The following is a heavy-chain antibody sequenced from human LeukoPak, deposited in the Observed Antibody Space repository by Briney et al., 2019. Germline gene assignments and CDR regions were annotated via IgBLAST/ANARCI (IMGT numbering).Heavy chain of an antibody. Sequence: SETLSLTCTVSGGSISSYYWSWVRQPPGKGLEWIGYVYDSGATNYNPSLKSRLTISVDTSKNQFSLKLRSVTAADTAVYYCARGYTAMSRNYYYGMDVWGQGTTVTVSS. D-gene: IGHD5-18*01. CDR1: GGSISSYY. CDR3: ARGYTAMSRNYYYGMDV. CDR2: VYDSGAT. J-gene: IGHJ6*02. V-gene: IGHV4-59*01.